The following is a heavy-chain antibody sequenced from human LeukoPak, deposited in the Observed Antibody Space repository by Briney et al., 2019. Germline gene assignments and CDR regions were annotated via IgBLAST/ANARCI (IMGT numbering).Heavy chain of an antibody. CDR1: GGTFSSYA. J-gene: IGHJ4*02. V-gene: IGHV1-69*05. D-gene: IGHD6-6*01. CDR2: IIPIFGTA. Sequence: SVRVSCKASGGTFSSYAISWVRQAPGQGLEWMGGIIPIFGTANYAQKFQGRVTITTDESTSTAYMELSSLRSEDTAVYYCASRRWSIAARSFDYWGQGTLVTVSS. CDR3: ASRRWSIAARSFDY.